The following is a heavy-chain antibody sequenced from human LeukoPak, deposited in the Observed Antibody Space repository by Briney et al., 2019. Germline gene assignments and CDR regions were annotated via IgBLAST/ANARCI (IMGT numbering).Heavy chain of an antibody. Sequence: SETLSLTCNVSSGSISSYYWSWIRQPPGKGLEWIAYMYYSGSTNYNPSLRSRVTISVDTSKNQFSLKLSSVTAADTAVYYCARDLSIAAAGKAFDIWGQGTMVTVST. J-gene: IGHJ3*02. CDR1: SGSISSYY. D-gene: IGHD6-13*01. CDR2: MYYSGST. V-gene: IGHV4-59*01. CDR3: ARDLSIAAAGKAFDI.